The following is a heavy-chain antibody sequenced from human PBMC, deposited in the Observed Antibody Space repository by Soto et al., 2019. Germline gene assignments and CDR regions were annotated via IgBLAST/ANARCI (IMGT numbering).Heavy chain of an antibody. Sequence: ASVKVSCKVSGYTLTELSMHWVRQAPGEGLEWMGGFDPEDGETIYAQKFQGRVTMTEDTSTDTAYTELSSLRSEDTAVYYCATYYDSSGYYLVPTDYWGQGTLVTVSS. J-gene: IGHJ4*02. CDR1: GYTLTELS. D-gene: IGHD3-22*01. CDR3: ATYYDSSGYYLVPTDY. CDR2: FDPEDGET. V-gene: IGHV1-24*01.